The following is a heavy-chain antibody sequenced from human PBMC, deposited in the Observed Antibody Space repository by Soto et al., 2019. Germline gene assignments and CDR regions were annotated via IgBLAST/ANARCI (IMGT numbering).Heavy chain of an antibody. CDR1: GFTFNNYA. Sequence: EVQLLESGGGLVQPGGSLRLSCVVSGFTFNNYAMNWVRRAPGKGLEWVSGISASGGSTYYADSVKGRFTISRDSSKHTLYLQMNSLRADDTAIYYCAIHFYYGSGSYYAVDYWGQGTRVTVSS. D-gene: IGHD3-10*01. V-gene: IGHV3-23*01. CDR3: AIHFYYGSGSYYAVDY. CDR2: ISASGGST. J-gene: IGHJ4*02.